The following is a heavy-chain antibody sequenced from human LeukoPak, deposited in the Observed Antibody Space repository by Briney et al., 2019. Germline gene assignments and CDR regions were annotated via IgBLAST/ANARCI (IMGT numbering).Heavy chain of an antibody. CDR1: GYTFTGYY. J-gene: IGHJ6*02. CDR3: ARGLVKQTNYYYYGMDV. D-gene: IGHD3-9*01. V-gene: IGHV1-2*02. Sequence: GASVTVSCKASGYTFTGYYMHWVRQAPGQGLEWMGWINPNSGGTNYAQKFQGRVTMTRDTSISTAYMELSRLRSDGTAVYYCARGLVKQTNYYYYGMDVWGQGTTVTVSS. CDR2: INPNSGGT.